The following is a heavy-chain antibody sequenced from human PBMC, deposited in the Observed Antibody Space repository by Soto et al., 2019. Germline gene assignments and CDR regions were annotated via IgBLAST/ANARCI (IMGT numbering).Heavy chain of an antibody. CDR3: GTTFEY. CDR2: INNDESST. CDR1: GFTFTNYW. D-gene: IGHD1-26*01. Sequence: PGGSLRLSCAASGFTFTNYWMHWVCQAPGEGLVWVSSINNDESSTWYADSVRGRFAMSRDNARNTVYLQMNSLRAEDTAVYYCGTTFEYWGQGTPVTV. J-gene: IGHJ4*02. V-gene: IGHV3-74*01.